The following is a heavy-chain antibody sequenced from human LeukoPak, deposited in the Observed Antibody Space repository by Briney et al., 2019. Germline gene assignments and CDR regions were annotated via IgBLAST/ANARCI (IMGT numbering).Heavy chain of an antibody. CDR3: ARGPPPGIAVAGTWFDP. CDR2: INAGNGNT. CDR1: GYTFTSYA. Sequence: ASVKVSCKASGYTFTSYAMHWVRPAPGQRLEWMGWINAGNGNTKYSQKFQGRVTITRDTSASTAYMEPSSLRSEDTAVYYCARGPPPGIAVAGTWFDPWGQGTLVTVSS. D-gene: IGHD6-19*01. J-gene: IGHJ5*02. V-gene: IGHV1-3*01.